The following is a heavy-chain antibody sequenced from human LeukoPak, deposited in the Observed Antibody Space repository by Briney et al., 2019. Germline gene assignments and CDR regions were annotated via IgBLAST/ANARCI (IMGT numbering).Heavy chain of an antibody. J-gene: IGHJ4*02. D-gene: IGHD6-13*01. V-gene: IGHV3-11*01. CDR1: GFSFSDYY. Sequence: GGSLRVSCAASGFSFSDYYMSWIRQAPGKGLEWVSYISSSGNTIYYADSVKGRFTISRDNAKNSLYLQMNSLRAEDTAVYYCARPKYSSSWQIFDYWGQGTLVTASS. CDR3: ARPKYSSSWQIFDY. CDR2: ISSSGNTI.